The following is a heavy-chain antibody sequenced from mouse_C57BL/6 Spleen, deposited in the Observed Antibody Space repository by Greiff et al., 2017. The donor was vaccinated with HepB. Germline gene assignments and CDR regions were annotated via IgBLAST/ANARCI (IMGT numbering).Heavy chain of an antibody. D-gene: IGHD2-5*01. V-gene: IGHV5-4*01. CDR3: ARDYSNYQYYFDY. CDR2: ISDGGSYT. J-gene: IGHJ2*01. CDR1: GFTFSSYA. Sequence: EVKLVESGGGLVKPGGSLKLSCAASGFTFSSYAMSWVRQTPEKRLEWVATISDGGSYTYYPDNVKGRFTISRDNAKNNLYLQMSHLKSEDTAMYYCARDYSNYQYYFDYWGQGTTLTVSS.